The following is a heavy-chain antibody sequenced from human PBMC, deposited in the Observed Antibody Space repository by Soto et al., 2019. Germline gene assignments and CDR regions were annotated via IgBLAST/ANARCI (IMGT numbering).Heavy chain of an antibody. CDR1: GYTFTSYG. J-gene: IGHJ5*02. V-gene: IGHV1-18*01. Sequence: QVQLVQSGAEVKKPGASVKVSCKASGYTFTSYGISWVRQAPGQGLEWMGWISAYNGNTNYAQKLQGRVTMTTDTYTSTAYMELRSPRSDDTALHFSAREGHRGVIEGRFDPWGQGTLVTVSS. CDR3: AREGHRGVIEGRFDP. CDR2: ISAYNGNT. D-gene: IGHD3-10*01.